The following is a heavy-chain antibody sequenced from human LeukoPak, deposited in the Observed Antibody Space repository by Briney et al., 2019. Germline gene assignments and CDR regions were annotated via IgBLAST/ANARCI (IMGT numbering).Heavy chain of an antibody. J-gene: IGHJ4*02. D-gene: IGHD2-2*01. V-gene: IGHV3-30*02. CDR3: AKVRWDIVVVPAALVSSLLDY. CDR2: IRYDGSNK. Sequence: GGSLRLSCAASGFTFSSYGMHWVRQAPGKGLEWVAFIRYDGSNKYYADSVKGRFTISRDNSKNTLYLQMNSLRAEDTAVYYCAKVRWDIVVVPAALVSSLLDYWGQGTLVTVSS. CDR1: GFTFSSYG.